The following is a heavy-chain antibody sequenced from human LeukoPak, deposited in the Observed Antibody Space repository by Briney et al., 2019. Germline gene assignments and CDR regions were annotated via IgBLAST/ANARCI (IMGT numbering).Heavy chain of an antibody. D-gene: IGHD4-17*01. J-gene: IGHJ3*02. V-gene: IGHV1-24*01. CDR3: ATDSYGDYVSADAFDI. CDR2: FDPEDGET. Sequence: ASVKVSCKVSGYTLTELSMHWVRQAPGKGLEWMGGFDPEDGETIYAQKFQGRVTMTEDTSTDTAYMELSSLRSEDTAVYYCATDSYGDYVSADAFDIWGQGTMVTVSS. CDR1: GYTLTELS.